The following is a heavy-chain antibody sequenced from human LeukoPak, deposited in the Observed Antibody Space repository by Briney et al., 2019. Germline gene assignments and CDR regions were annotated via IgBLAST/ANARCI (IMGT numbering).Heavy chain of an antibody. Sequence: GGSLRLSCAASGFTVSSNYVSWVRQAPGKGLEWVSAISGSGGSTYYADSVKGRFTISRDNSKNTLYLQMNSLRAEDTAVYYCANLCSGGSCYSTDDYWGQGTLVTVSS. D-gene: IGHD2-15*01. V-gene: IGHV3-23*01. CDR3: ANLCSGGSCYSTDDY. CDR1: GFTVSSNY. J-gene: IGHJ4*02. CDR2: ISGSGGST.